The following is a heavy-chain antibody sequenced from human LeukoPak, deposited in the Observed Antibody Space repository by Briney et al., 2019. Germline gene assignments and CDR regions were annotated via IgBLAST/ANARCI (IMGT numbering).Heavy chain of an antibody. V-gene: IGHV3-9*01. D-gene: IGHD3-22*01. CDR3: AKDMASRYYYDSSGLFDY. CDR1: GFTFDDYA. Sequence: SLRLSCAASGFTFDDYAMHWVRQAPGKGLEWVSGISWNSGSIGYADSVKGRFTISRDNAKNSLYLQMNSLRAEDTALYYCAKDMASRYYYDSSGLFDYWGQGTLVTVSS. CDR2: ISWNSGSI. J-gene: IGHJ4*02.